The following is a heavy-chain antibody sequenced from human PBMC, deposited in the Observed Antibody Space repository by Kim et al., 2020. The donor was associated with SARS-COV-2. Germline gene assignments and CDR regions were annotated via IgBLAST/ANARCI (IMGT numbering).Heavy chain of an antibody. CDR3: AGFGEPRRDDAFEI. Sequence: NPSLKRRVTISVDKSKNQFSLKLSSVTAADTAVYYCAGFGEPRRDDAFEIWGQGTMVTVSS. J-gene: IGHJ3*02. V-gene: IGHV4-4*02. D-gene: IGHD3-10*01.